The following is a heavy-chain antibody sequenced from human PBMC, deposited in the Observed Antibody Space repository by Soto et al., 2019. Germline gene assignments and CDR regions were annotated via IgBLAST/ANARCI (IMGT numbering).Heavy chain of an antibody. Sequence: PSETLSLTCTVSGGSISSGGYYWSWIRQHPGKGLEWIGYIYYSGSTYYNPSLKSRVTISVDTSKNQFSLKLSSVTAADTAVYYCARDVGVAGHFDYWGQGTLVTVS. CDR2: IYYSGST. CDR1: GGSISSGGYY. J-gene: IGHJ4*02. D-gene: IGHD6-19*01. CDR3: ARDVGVAGHFDY. V-gene: IGHV4-31*02.